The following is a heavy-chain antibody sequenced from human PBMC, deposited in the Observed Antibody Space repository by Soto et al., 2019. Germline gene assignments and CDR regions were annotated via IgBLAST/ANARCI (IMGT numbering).Heavy chain of an antibody. D-gene: IGHD1-26*01. CDR2: ISGGGGTM. J-gene: IGHJ4*02. CDR1: GFTLSRYT. V-gene: IGHV3-48*04. CDR3: ARDKSGTYSIDY. Sequence: GVSLRLSCAASGFTLSRYTMNWVRQAPGKGLEWLSYISGGGGTMSYADSVKGRVTISRDNAKNSLYLQMDSLRAEDTAVYYCARDKSGTYSIDYWGQGTLVTVSS.